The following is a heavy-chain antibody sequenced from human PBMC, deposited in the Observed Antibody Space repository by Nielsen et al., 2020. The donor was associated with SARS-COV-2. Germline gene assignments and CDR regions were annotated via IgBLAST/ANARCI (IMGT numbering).Heavy chain of an antibody. V-gene: IGHV3-23*01. CDR1: GFTFSSYA. J-gene: IGHJ4*02. CDR2: ISGSGGST. Sequence: GESLKISCAASGFTFSSYAMSWVRQAPGKGLEWVSAISGSGGSTYYADSVKGRFTISRDNSKNTLYLQMNSLRAEDTAVYYCAKPMVRGVIISFDYWGQGTLVTVSS. D-gene: IGHD3-10*01. CDR3: AKPMVRGVIISFDY.